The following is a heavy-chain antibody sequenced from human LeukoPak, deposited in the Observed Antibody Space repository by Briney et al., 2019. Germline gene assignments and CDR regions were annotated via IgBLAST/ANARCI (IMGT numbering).Heavy chain of an antibody. J-gene: IGHJ6*02. CDR2: IIPILGIA. CDR3: ASNPDYYYYGMDV. V-gene: IGHV1-69*02. CDR1: GCTFSSYT. D-gene: IGHD1-14*01. Sequence: SVKVSCKASGCTFSSYTISWVRQAPGQGLEWMGRIIPILGIANYAQKFQGRVTITADKSTSTAYMELSSLRSEDTAVYYCASNPDYYYYGMDVWGQGTTVTVSS.